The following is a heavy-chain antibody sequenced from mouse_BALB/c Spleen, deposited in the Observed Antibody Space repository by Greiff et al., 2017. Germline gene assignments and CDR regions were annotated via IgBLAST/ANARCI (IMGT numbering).Heavy chain of an antibody. CDR1: GFTFSSFG. J-gene: IGHJ3*01. CDR3: ARSGYYGYDWFAY. D-gene: IGHD2-2*01. Sequence: EVMLVESGGGLVQPGGSRKLSCAASGFTFSSFGMHWVRQAPEKGLEWVAYISSGSSTIYYADTVKGRFTISRDNTKNTLFLQMTSLRSEDTAMYYCARSGYYGYDWFAYWGQGTLVTVSA. CDR2: ISSGSSTI. V-gene: IGHV5-17*02.